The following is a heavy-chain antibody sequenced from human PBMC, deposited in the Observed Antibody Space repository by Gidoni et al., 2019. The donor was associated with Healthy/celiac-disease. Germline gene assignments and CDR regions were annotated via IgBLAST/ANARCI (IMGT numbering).Heavy chain of an antibody. Sequence: QVQLVQSGAEVQKPGSSVEVSCKASGGPFSSYALSWVRQAPGQGLEWMGGINPIFGTANYAQKFQGRVTITADESTSTAYMELSSLRSEDTAVYYCAREARGVVVITTRGYFDYWGQGTLVTVSS. CDR3: AREARGVVVITTRGYFDY. CDR1: GGPFSSYA. D-gene: IGHD3-22*01. V-gene: IGHV1-69*01. CDR2: INPIFGTA. J-gene: IGHJ4*02.